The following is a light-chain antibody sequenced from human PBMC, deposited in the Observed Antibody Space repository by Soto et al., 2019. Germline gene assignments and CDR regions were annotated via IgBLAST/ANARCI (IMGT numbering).Light chain of an antibody. V-gene: IGLV2-14*03. Sequence: QSALTQPASLSGSPGQSITISCTGTSSDIGAYNYVSWYQQHPGTAPQLLIYDVSYRPSGVSNRFSGSKSGNTASLTISGLRAEDEAEYYCSSCTSSSTIFGGGTQLTVL. J-gene: IGLJ2*01. CDR2: DVS. CDR3: SSCTSSSTI. CDR1: SSDIGAYNY.